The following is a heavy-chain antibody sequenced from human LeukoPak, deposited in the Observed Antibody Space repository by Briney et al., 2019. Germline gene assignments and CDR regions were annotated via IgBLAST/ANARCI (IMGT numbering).Heavy chain of an antibody. V-gene: IGHV4-34*01. J-gene: IGHJ5*02. CDR3: ASLYYVWGSYPQTGGWFDP. D-gene: IGHD3-16*02. CDR2: IYHSGST. CDR1: GGSFSAYY. Sequence: SETLSLTCAVYGGSFSAYYWSWIRQPPGKGLEWIGEIYHSGSTNYNPSLKSRVTISVDTSKNRFSLRLSSVTAADTAVYYCASLYYVWGSYPQTGGWFDPWGQGTLVTVSS.